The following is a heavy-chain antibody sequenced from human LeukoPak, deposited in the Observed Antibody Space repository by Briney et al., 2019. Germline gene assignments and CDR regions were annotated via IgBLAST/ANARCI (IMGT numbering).Heavy chain of an antibody. Sequence: NPSETLSLTCTVSGGSISSYYWSWIRQPPGKGLELIGYIYYSGSTNYNPSLKSRVTISVDTSKNQFSLKLSSVTAADTAVYYCARAAGTREVDYWGQGTLVTVSS. D-gene: IGHD6-13*01. CDR3: ARAAGTREVDY. J-gene: IGHJ4*02. V-gene: IGHV4-59*01. CDR1: GGSISSYY. CDR2: IYYSGST.